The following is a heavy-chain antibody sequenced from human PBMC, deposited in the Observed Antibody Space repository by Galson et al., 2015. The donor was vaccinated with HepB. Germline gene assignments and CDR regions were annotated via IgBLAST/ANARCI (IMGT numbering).Heavy chain of an antibody. V-gene: IGHV1-18*01. Sequence: SVKVSCKASGYTFTSYGISWVRQAPGQGLEWMGWISAYNGNTNYAQKLQGRVTMTTDTSTSTAYMELRSLRSDDTAVYYCARSKAGDLWGLSWYFDLWGRGTLVTVSS. J-gene: IGHJ2*01. CDR2: ISAYNGNT. D-gene: IGHD7-27*01. CDR1: GYTFTSYG. CDR3: ARSKAGDLWGLSWYFDL.